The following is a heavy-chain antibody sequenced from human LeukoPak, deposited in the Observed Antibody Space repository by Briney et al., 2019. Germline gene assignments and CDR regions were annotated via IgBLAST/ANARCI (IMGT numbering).Heavy chain of an antibody. D-gene: IGHD3-10*01. J-gene: IGHJ4*02. CDR3: ARGFDYYTDY. Sequence: ASVKVSCKASGYTFTSYYMHWVRQATGQGLEWMGWMNPNSGNTGYAQKFQGRVTMTRNISISTAYMELSSLRSEDTAAYYCARGFDYYTDYWGQGTLVTVSS. CDR2: MNPNSGNT. CDR1: GYTFTSYY. V-gene: IGHV1-8*02.